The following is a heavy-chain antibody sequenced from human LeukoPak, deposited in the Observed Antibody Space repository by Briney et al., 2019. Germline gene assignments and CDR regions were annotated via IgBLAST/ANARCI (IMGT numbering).Heavy chain of an antibody. Sequence: SETLSLTCTVSGGSIRSSYYYWGWVRQPPGKGLEWIGSIYDSGSTYYNPSLKSRVTISVDTSKNQFSLKLNSVTAADAAVYYCANLFSSNWPAGTRWGQGALVTVSS. CDR3: ANLFSSNWPAGTR. V-gene: IGHV4-39*01. D-gene: IGHD6-13*01. CDR2: IYDSGST. CDR1: GGSIRSSYYY. J-gene: IGHJ4*02.